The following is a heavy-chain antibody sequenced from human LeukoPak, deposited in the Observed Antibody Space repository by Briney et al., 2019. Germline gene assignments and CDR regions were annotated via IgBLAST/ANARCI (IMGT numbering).Heavy chain of an antibody. Sequence: GGSLRLSCAASGFTFSTYAMHWVRQAPGKELEWVAFIRSDENDKFYANSVKGRFTISRDNSKNTLYLHMNSLRAGDTAVYYCAKDGSGRYLTYFDYWGQGTLVTVSS. CDR3: AKDGSGRYLTYFDY. V-gene: IGHV3-30*02. D-gene: IGHD1-26*01. CDR2: IRSDENDK. J-gene: IGHJ4*02. CDR1: GFTFSTYA.